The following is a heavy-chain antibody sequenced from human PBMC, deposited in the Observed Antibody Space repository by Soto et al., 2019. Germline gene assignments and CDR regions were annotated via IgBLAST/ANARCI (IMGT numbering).Heavy chain of an antibody. CDR3: ARRSNMVRGVTGFDY. CDR2: IYYSGST. D-gene: IGHD3-10*01. J-gene: IGHJ4*02. CDR1: GCSCSIGSYY. V-gene: IGHV4-61*01. Sequence: SATLSLTCPVSGCSCSIGSYYWLWIRQPPGKGLEWIGYIYYSGSTNYNPSLKSRVTISVDTSKNQFSLKLSSVTAADTAVYYCARRSNMVRGVTGFDYWGQGTLVTVSS.